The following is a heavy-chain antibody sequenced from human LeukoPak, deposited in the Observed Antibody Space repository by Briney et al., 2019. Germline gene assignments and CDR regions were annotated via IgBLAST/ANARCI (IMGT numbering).Heavy chain of an antibody. Sequence: SETLYLTCAVYGGPFSGYYWSWIRQPPGKGLEWIGEINHSGSTNYNPSLKSRVTISVDTSKNQFSLKLSSVTAADTAVYYCARARKTYYYDSSGYKFDSWGQGTLVTVPS. V-gene: IGHV4-34*01. CDR3: ARARKTYYYDSSGYKFDS. CDR2: INHSGST. J-gene: IGHJ4*02. D-gene: IGHD3-22*01. CDR1: GGPFSGYY.